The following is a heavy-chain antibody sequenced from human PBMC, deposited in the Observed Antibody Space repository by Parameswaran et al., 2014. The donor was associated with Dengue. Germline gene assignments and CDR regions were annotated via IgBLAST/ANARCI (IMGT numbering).Heavy chain of an antibody. J-gene: IGHJ3*02. CDR3: ARRPIVVVPAALTFTVVDAFDI. D-gene: IGHD2-2*01. Sequence: WVRQAPGQGLEWMGWISAYNGNTNYAQKLQGRVTMTTDTSTSTAYMELRSLRSDDTAVYYCARRPIVVVPAALTFTVVDAFDIWGQGTMVTVSS. V-gene: IGHV1-18*01. CDR2: ISAYNGNT.